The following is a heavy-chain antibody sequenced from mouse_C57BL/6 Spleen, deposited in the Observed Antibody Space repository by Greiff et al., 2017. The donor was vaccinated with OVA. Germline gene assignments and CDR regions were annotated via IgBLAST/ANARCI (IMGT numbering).Heavy chain of an antibody. CDR1: GYTFTSYW. J-gene: IGHJ1*03. V-gene: IGHV1-69*01. Sequence: VQLQQPGAELVMPGASVKLSCKASGYTFTSYWMHWVKQRPGQGLEWIGEIDPSASYTNYNQKFKGKATLTVDKSSSTAYMQLSSLTSDDSAVYYCARRSFYEYDWYFEVWGTGTTVTVSS. D-gene: IGHD2-4*01. CDR3: ARRSFYEYDWYFEV. CDR2: IDPSASYT.